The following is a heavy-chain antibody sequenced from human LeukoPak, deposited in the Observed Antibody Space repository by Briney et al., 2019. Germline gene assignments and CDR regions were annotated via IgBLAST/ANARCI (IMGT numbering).Heavy chain of an antibody. Sequence: GGSLRLSCAASGFTFSNYWMHWVRQAPGKGLVWVSRIDSDGSSTSYADSVKGRITISRDNAKNTLYLQMNSLRAEDTAVYYCARTGYVTGWHYFDYWGRGTLVTVSS. CDR1: GFTFSNYW. J-gene: IGHJ4*02. D-gene: IGHD6-19*01. CDR3: ARTGYVTGWHYFDY. CDR2: IDSDGSST. V-gene: IGHV3-74*01.